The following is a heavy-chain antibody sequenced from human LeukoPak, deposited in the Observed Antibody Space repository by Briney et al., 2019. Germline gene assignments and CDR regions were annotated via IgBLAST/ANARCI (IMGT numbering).Heavy chain of an antibody. J-gene: IGHJ4*02. Sequence: PGGSLRLSCAASGFTNSSNYMSWLRQAPGKGLEWVSVIYSGGSTYYADSVKGRFTISRDNSKNTLYLQMNSLRAEDTAVYYCARDRLYCSGGSCYSIDYWGQGTLVTVSS. V-gene: IGHV3-66*01. CDR3: ARDRLYCSGGSCYSIDY. CDR1: GFTNSSNY. D-gene: IGHD2-15*01. CDR2: IYSGGST.